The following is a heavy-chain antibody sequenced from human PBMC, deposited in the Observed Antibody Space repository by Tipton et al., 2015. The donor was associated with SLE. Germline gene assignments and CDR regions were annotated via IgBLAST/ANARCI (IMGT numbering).Heavy chain of an antibody. J-gene: IGHJ3*02. V-gene: IGHV4-31*03. Sequence: TLSLTCTVSGGSISSDAFYWTWIRQHPGKGLECIGYIYDNGSAYYNPSLQSRLTISIDTSKNQFSLKLSSVTAADTAVYYCARGHFDHDAFDIWGHGILVTVSS. D-gene: IGHD2/OR15-2a*01. CDR2: IYDNGSA. CDR1: GGSISSDAFY. CDR3: ARGHFDHDAFDI.